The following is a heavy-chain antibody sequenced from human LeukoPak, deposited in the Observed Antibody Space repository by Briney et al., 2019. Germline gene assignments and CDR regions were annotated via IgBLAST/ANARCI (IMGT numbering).Heavy chain of an antibody. V-gene: IGHV4-59*01. CDR3: ARADGDYVFDY. D-gene: IGHD4-17*01. J-gene: IGHJ4*02. CDR1: GGSINSYY. Sequence: PSETLSLTCSVSGGSINSYYWGWIRQPPGKGLEWIGYIYYSGSTNYNPSLKSRVTISVDTSKNQFSLKLSSVTAADTAVYYCARADGDYVFDYWGQGTLVTVSS. CDR2: IYYSGST.